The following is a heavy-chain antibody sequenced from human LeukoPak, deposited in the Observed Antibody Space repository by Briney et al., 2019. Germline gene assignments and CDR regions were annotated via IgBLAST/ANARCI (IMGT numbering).Heavy chain of an antibody. CDR2: ISGSGGST. J-gene: IGHJ6*03. CDR1: GFTFSSYG. CDR3: AKGGGGYGSGSLNSFYYYYMDV. Sequence: GGTLRLSCAASGFTFSSYGMSWVRQAPGKGLEWVSAISGSGGSTYYADSVKGRFTISRDNSKNTLYLQMNSLRAEDTAVYYCAKGGGGYGSGSLNSFYYYYMDVWGKGTTVTISS. D-gene: IGHD3-10*01. V-gene: IGHV3-23*01.